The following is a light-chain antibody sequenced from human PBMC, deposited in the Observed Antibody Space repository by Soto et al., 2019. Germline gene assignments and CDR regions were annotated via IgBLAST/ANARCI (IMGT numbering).Light chain of an antibody. CDR1: QSVGSH. CDR3: QQYDNWPLT. CDR2: GES. Sequence: EIVMTQSPATLSVSPGERATLSCRASQSVGSHLVWYQQKPGQAPRLLLYGESTRAPGIPARFSGSGSGTEFTLTISSLQSEDSAVYYCQQYDNWPLTFGGGTKVEIK. J-gene: IGKJ4*01. V-gene: IGKV3D-15*01.